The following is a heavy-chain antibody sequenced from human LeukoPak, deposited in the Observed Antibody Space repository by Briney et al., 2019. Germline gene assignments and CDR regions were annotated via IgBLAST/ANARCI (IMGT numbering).Heavy chain of an antibody. CDR1: GFTYRSYG. D-gene: IGHD4-17*01. V-gene: IGHV3-30*02. Sequence: PGGSLRLSCAASGFTYRSYGMHWVRQAPGKGLEWVAFIRYDGSNKYYADSVKGRFTISRDNSKNTLYLQMNSLRAEDTAVYYCAKDNYDYGDYDGGDYWGQGTLVTVSS. CDR2: IRYDGSNK. J-gene: IGHJ4*02. CDR3: AKDNYDYGDYDGGDY.